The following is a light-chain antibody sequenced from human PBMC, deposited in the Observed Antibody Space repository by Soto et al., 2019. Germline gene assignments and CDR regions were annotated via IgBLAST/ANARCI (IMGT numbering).Light chain of an antibody. J-gene: IGKJ2*01. Sequence: EIVMTQSPATLSVSPGERATLSCRASQTISSNLAWYQQKPGQAPRLLIHGASTRATGVPARFSGSGSGTEFTPTTGSRQSEDFAVYYCQQYHNWPPQYTFAQGTKLQIK. CDR3: QQYHNWPPQYT. V-gene: IGKV3-15*01. CDR1: QTISSN. CDR2: GAS.